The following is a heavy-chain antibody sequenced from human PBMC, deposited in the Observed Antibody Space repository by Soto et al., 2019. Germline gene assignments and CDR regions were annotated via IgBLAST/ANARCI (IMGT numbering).Heavy chain of an antibody. CDR2: ISGSGGST. Sequence: GGSLRLSCAASGFTFSSYAMSWVRQAPGKGLEWVSAISGSGGSTYYADSVKGRFTISRDNSKNTLYLQMNSLRAEDTAVYYCAKTGSGLYSGYDSVFDYWGQGTLVTVSS. J-gene: IGHJ4*02. D-gene: IGHD5-12*01. CDR1: GFTFSSYA. CDR3: AKTGSGLYSGYDSVFDY. V-gene: IGHV3-23*01.